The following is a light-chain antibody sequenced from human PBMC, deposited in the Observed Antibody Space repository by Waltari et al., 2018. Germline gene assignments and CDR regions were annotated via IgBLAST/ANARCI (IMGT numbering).Light chain of an antibody. CDR2: KDT. V-gene: IGLV3-25*03. Sequence: SYELTQPPSVSASPGQTARITCSGDALPKQYAYWYQQKPGHAPVGVIYKDTERPSGIPERFSGSSSGTTVTLTISGVHAEDEADYYCQSADSSGTYWVFGGGTKLTVL. CDR3: QSADSSGTYWV. CDR1: ALPKQY. J-gene: IGLJ3*02.